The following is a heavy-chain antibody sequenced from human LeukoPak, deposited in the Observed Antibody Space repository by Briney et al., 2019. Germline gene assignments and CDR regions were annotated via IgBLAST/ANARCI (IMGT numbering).Heavy chain of an antibody. J-gene: IGHJ4*02. CDR1: GFTFSSYG. V-gene: IGHV3-30*03. Sequence: PGRSLRLSCAASGFTFSSYGMHWVRQAPGKGLEWVAVISYDGYTKYYTDSVRGRFSISRDNSKNTLYLQMNSLRAEDTAVFYCARSIESSWYSLEYWGQGTLVTVSS. CDR2: ISYDGYTK. D-gene: IGHD6-13*01. CDR3: ARSIESSWYSLEY.